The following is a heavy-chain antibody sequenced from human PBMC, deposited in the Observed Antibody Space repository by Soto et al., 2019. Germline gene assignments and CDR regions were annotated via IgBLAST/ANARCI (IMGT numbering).Heavy chain of an antibody. D-gene: IGHD6-13*01. Sequence: GGSLRLSCAASGFTFSSYGMHWVRQAPGKGLEWVAVISYDGSNKYYADSVKGRFTISRDNSKNTLYLQMNSLRAEDTAVYYCAAPVGYSSSWGPFDYWGQGTLVTVSS. V-gene: IGHV3-30*03. J-gene: IGHJ4*02. CDR1: GFTFSSYG. CDR3: AAPVGYSSSWGPFDY. CDR2: ISYDGSNK.